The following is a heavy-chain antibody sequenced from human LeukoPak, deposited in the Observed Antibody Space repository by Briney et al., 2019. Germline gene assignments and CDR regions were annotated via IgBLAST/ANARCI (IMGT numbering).Heavy chain of an antibody. J-gene: IGHJ1*01. D-gene: IGHD3-16*01. Sequence: GGSLKISCKASGYTFTNYWIGWVRQMPGKGLEWMGIIYPGDSDTRYSPSFRGQVIISADKSIRTAYLQWTSLKASDTAMYYCARHTGEGSHFQHWGQGSLVTVSS. CDR2: IYPGDSDT. CDR1: GYTFTNYW. CDR3: ARHTGEGSHFQH. V-gene: IGHV5-51*01.